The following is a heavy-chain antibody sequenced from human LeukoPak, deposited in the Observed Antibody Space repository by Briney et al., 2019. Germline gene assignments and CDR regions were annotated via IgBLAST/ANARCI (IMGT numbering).Heavy chain of an antibody. Sequence: EASVKVSCKASGYTFTSYDINWVRQATGQGLEWMGWMNPNSGNTGYAQKFQGRVTMTRNTSISTAYMELSSLRSEDTAVYYCARERSGCDSDNYYYYYMDVWGRGTTVTVSS. CDR2: MNPNSGNT. V-gene: IGHV1-8*01. D-gene: IGHD5-12*01. J-gene: IGHJ6*03. CDR1: GYTFTSYD. CDR3: ARERSGCDSDNYYYYYMDV.